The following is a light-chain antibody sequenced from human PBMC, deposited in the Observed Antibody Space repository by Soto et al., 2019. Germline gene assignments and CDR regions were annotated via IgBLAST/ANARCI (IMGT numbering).Light chain of an antibody. J-gene: IGKJ1*01. CDR1: QTVNNW. CDR3: QQYNTYWT. V-gene: IGKV1-5*01. CDR2: DAS. Sequence: DIQMTKFPSALSASVGDRVTITCRASQTVNNWLAWYQHKPGKAPQLLIYDASVLESGVPSRFSGSGSGTEFTLSINGLQSDDFATYYCQQYNTYWTFGPGTKV.